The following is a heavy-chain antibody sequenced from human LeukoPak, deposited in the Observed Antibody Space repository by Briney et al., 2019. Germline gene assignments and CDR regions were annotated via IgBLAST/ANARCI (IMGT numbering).Heavy chain of an antibody. Sequence: SETLSLTCTVSGGSISSYYWSWIRQPPGKGLVWIGYIYYSGSTNYNPSLKSRGTISVDTSNNQFSLKLTSVTAADTAVYYCARSGRGNSAGFDCWGQGTLVTVSS. V-gene: IGHV4-59*01. CDR3: ARSGRGNSAGFDC. CDR1: GGSISSYY. CDR2: IYYSGST. D-gene: IGHD3-10*01. J-gene: IGHJ4*02.